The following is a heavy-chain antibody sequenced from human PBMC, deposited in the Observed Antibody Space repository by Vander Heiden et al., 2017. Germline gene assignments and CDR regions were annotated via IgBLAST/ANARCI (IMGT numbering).Heavy chain of an antibody. V-gene: IGHV1-2*02. J-gene: IGHJ6*02. CDR3: ATEIGITWYYRYGLDL. CDR2: INPENGDT. Sequence: QALLVQSGPEVREPGASVKVSCKASGYNIIDYYIHWVRQAPGQGLEWLGWINPENGDTLIAQSFQGRVTLTRDTSISTTYMEMSRLRSDDTAIYYCATEIGITWYYRYGLDLWGQGTTVAVSS. D-gene: IGHD5-18*01. CDR1: GYNIIDYY.